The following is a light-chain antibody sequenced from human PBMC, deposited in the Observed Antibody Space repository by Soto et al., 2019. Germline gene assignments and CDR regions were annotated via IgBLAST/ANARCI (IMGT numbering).Light chain of an antibody. CDR1: QGISSH. J-gene: IGKJ4*01. Sequence: IQLTQSPSSLSASVGDRVTITCRASQGISSHLAWYQQKPGKAPKLLIYAASTLQSGVPPRFSGSGSGTDFTLTISSLQPEDSATYCCQQLNSYPLTFGGGTKVDIK. CDR2: AAS. V-gene: IGKV1-9*01. CDR3: QQLNSYPLT.